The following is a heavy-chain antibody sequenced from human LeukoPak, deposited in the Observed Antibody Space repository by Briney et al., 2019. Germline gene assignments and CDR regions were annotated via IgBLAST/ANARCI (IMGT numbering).Heavy chain of an antibody. CDR3: ARSGYYHDAFDI. CDR1: GGSISSYY. V-gene: IGHV4-4*07. D-gene: IGHD3-3*01. Sequence: SETLSLTCTVSGGSISSYYWSRIRQPAGKGLEWIGRIYTSGSTNYNPSLKSRVTMSVDTSKNQFSLKLSSVTAADTAVYYCARSGYYHDAFDIWGQGTMVTVSS. J-gene: IGHJ3*02. CDR2: IYTSGST.